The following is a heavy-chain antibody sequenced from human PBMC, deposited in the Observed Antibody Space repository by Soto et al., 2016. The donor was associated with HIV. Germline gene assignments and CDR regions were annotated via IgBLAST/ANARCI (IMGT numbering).Heavy chain of an antibody. CDR2: IKQEGNEK. J-gene: IGHJ3*02. CDR1: GFTFSSYW. CDR3: ARGGDYDYIWGRNAFDI. Sequence: EVQLVESGGGLVQPGESLRLSCVVSGFTFSSYWMSWVRQAPGKGLEWVANIKQEGNEKHYVDSVKGRFTISRDNAKNSLYLQMNSLRVDDTAVYYCARGGDYDYIWGRNAFDIWGQGTMVTVSS. V-gene: IGHV3-7*01. D-gene: IGHD3-16*01.